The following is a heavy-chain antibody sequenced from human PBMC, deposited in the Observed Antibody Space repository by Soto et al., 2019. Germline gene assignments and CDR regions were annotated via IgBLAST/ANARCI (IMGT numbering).Heavy chain of an antibody. V-gene: IGHV1-69*13. Sequence: GASVKVSCKASGGTFSSYAISWVRQAPGQGLEWMGGIIPIFGTANYAQKFQGRVTITADESTSTAYMELSSLRSEDTAVYYCAREKGMATGNYYGMDVWGQGTTVTVSS. CDR1: GGTFSSYA. CDR3: AREKGMATGNYYGMDV. D-gene: IGHD2-8*02. J-gene: IGHJ6*02. CDR2: IIPIFGTA.